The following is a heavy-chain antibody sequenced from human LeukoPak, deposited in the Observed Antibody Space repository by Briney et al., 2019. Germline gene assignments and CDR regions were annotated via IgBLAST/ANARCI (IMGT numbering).Heavy chain of an antibody. V-gene: IGHV3-30-3*01. J-gene: IGHJ4*02. CDR1: GFTFSSYA. CDR3: AKGDSSGWYLLSYFDY. Sequence: GRSLRLSCAASGFTFSSYAMHWVRQAPGKGLEWVALISYDGSNKYYADSVKGRFTISRDNSKNTLYLQMNSLRAEDTAVYYCAKGDSSGWYLLSYFDYWGQGTLVTVSS. CDR2: ISYDGSNK. D-gene: IGHD6-19*01.